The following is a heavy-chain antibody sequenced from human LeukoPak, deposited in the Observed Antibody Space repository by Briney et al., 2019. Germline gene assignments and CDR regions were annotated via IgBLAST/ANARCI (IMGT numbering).Heavy chain of an antibody. V-gene: IGHV4-59*01. D-gene: IGHD2-15*01. Sequence: SETLSLTCTVSGGSISNYYWSWIRQPPEKGLEWVACGDYSGSTRYNPSLESRVTMSVDTSKNQFSLKLTSVTAADSAVYYCARLALGYCSGGTCPYYSDHWGQGTLVTVS. CDR3: ARLALGYCSGGTCPYYSDH. CDR1: GGSISNYY. J-gene: IGHJ4*02. CDR2: GDYSGST.